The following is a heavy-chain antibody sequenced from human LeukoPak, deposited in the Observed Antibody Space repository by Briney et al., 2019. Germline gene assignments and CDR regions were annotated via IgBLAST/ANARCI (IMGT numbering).Heavy chain of an antibody. V-gene: IGHV3-21*01. CDR3: ARDFDYGDY. J-gene: IGHJ4*02. Sequence: GGSLRLSCAASGFTFSSYSMNWVRQAPGKGLEWVSSITGDSKYIYYADSVRGRFTISRGNAKNSLYLQMNSLRAEDTAVHYCARDFDYGDYWGQGTLVTVSS. CDR2: ITGDSKYI. CDR1: GFTFSSYS.